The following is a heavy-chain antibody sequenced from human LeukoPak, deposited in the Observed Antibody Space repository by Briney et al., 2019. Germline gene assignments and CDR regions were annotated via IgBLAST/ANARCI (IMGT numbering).Heavy chain of an antibody. CDR1: GGSISSGDYY. Sequence: SETLSLTCTVSGGSISSGDYYWSWIRQPPGKGLEWIGYIYYSGSTSYNPSLKSRVTISVDTSKNQFSLKLSSVTAADTAVYYCVYYYGSGSVEYWGQGTLVTVSS. V-gene: IGHV4-30-4*08. D-gene: IGHD3-10*01. CDR3: VYYYGSGSVEY. CDR2: IYYSGST. J-gene: IGHJ4*02.